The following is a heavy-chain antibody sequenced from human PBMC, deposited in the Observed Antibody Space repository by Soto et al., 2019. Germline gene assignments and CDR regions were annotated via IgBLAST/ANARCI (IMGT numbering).Heavy chain of an antibody. J-gene: IGHJ3*01. CDR2: IYPGDSDI. CDR1: GYTFPNYW. D-gene: IGHD5-18*01. V-gene: IGHV5-51*01. Sequence: EVQLVQSGAEVKKPGESLKISCKGSGYTFPNYWIGWVRQMPGKGLEWMGIIYPGDSDIRYSPSFQGQVTISADKSISTAYLQWSSLKASDTAMYYCARSERVYSYGSDVFDVWGQGAKVTVSS. CDR3: ARSERVYSYGSDVFDV.